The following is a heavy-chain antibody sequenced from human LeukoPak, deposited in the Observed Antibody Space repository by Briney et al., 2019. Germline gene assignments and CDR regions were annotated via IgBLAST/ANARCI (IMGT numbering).Heavy chain of an antibody. CDR3: ARVGDSGSSFDY. D-gene: IGHD3-10*01. CDR1: GGSINNFY. CDR2: IYYTGGT. Sequence: PSETLSLTRTVSGGSINNFYWYWVRQPPGKGLEWIGYIYYTGGTNYSPSLKSRVTISVDTSRNLFSLRLTYLTAADTAVYYCARVGDSGSSFDYWGQGIQVTVSS. J-gene: IGHJ4*02. V-gene: IGHV4-59*01.